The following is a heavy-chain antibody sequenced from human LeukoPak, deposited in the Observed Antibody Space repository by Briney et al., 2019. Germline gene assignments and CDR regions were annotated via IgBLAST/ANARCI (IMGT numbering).Heavy chain of an antibody. D-gene: IGHD5-24*01. V-gene: IGHV4-39*01. CDR1: GGSITSSSYY. CDR2: IFHSGST. J-gene: IGHJ4*02. CDR3: ARRRDGYNENFFDY. Sequence: PSETLSLTCTVSGGSITSSSYYWVWIRQPPGKGLEWIGSIFHSGSTYYNASLKSRVTISVDTSRNQFSLKLSSVTAADTAVYYCARRRDGYNENFFDYWGQGTLVTVSS.